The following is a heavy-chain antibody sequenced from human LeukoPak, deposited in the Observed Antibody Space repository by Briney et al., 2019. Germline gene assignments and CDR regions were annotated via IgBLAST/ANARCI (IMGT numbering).Heavy chain of an antibody. CDR1: GYTFTSYA. J-gene: IGHJ5*02. CDR2: INTNTGNP. CDR3: AREASITMVRGVIISPWFDP. Sequence: ASVKVSCKASGYTFTSYAMNWVRQAPGQGLEWMGWINTNTGNPTYAQGFTGRFVFSLDTSVSTAYLQISSLKAEDTAVYYCAREASITMVRGVIISPWFDPWGQGTLVTVSS. D-gene: IGHD3-10*01. V-gene: IGHV7-4-1*02.